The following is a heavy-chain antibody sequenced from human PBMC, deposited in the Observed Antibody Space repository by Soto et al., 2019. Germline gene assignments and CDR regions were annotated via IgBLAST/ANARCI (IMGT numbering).Heavy chain of an antibody. CDR1: GGSFSGYY. Sequence: PSETLSLTSAVYGGSFSGYYWSWIRQPPGKGLDWIGEINHSGSTNYNPSLKSRVTISVDTSKNQFSLKLSSVTAADPAVYYCARGRESYWGSSSYSYYGMDVWGQGTTVTVSS. J-gene: IGHJ6*02. CDR2: INHSGST. V-gene: IGHV4-34*01. D-gene: IGHD1-26*01. CDR3: ARGRESYWGSSSYSYYGMDV.